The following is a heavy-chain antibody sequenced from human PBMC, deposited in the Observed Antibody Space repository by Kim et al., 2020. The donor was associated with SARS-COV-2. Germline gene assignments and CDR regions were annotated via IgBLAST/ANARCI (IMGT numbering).Heavy chain of an antibody. V-gene: IGHV3-74*01. D-gene: IGHD4-4*01. J-gene: IGHJ4*02. CDR3: ARRQFTVGGYYFDY. Sequence: DADSGKCRITVYRDTAKNTLELQMKSVRAEDTAVYYCARRQFTVGGYYFDYWGQGTLVTVSS.